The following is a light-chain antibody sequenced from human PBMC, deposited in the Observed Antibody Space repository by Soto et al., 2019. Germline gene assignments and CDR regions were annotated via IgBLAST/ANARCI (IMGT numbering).Light chain of an antibody. CDR3: QQYNSYSEA. CDR2: KAS. J-gene: IGKJ1*01. CDR1: QSISSW. Sequence: DIQMTQSPSTLSASVGDRVTITCRASQSISSWLAWYQQKPGKAPKLLIYKASSLESGVPSRFSGSGSGTEFTLTISSLQPGDFATYYCQQYNSYSEAFGQGTKVDIK. V-gene: IGKV1-5*03.